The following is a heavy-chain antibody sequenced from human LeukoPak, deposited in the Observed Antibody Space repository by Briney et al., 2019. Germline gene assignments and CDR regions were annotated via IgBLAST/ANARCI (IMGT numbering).Heavy chain of an antibody. CDR3: ARDREVGRDNAISWFDP. CDR2: ICATGSS. Sequence: SETLSLTCTVSGGSISNYCWSWIRQPAGNGLEWLGRICATGSSNYNPFLKSRVTMSVDTSKKQFSLKLSSVTAADTAVYYCARDREVGRDNAISWFDPWGQGILVTVSS. D-gene: IGHD1-26*01. J-gene: IGHJ5*02. CDR1: GGSISNYC. V-gene: IGHV4-4*07.